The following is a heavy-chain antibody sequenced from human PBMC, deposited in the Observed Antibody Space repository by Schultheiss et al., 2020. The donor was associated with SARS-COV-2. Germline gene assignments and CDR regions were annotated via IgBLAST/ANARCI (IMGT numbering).Heavy chain of an antibody. Sequence: GGSLRLSCAASGFTFSSFAMNWVRQAPGKGLEWVSAITPSGGSTYYADSVKGRFTISRDNSKNTLYLQMNSLRAEDTAVYYCAKDKAHLPPAAAGTLEFDYWGQGTLVTVSS. V-gene: IGHV3-23*01. CDR2: ITPSGGST. CDR3: AKDKAHLPPAAAGTLEFDY. CDR1: GFTFSSFA. D-gene: IGHD6-13*01. J-gene: IGHJ4*02.